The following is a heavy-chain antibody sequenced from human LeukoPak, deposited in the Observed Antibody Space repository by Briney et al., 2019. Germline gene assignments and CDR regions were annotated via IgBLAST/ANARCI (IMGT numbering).Heavy chain of an antibody. J-gene: IGHJ6*02. V-gene: IGHV3-64*02. CDR1: GFTFSSYA. Sequence: GGSLRLSCAASGFTFSSYAMHWVRQAPGKGLEYVSAISSNGGSTYYADSVKGRFTISRDNSKNTLYLQMGSLRAEDMAVYYCARGHYDTSPDYYYGMDVWGQGTTVTVSS. CDR3: ARGHYDTSPDYYYGMDV. CDR2: ISSNGGST. D-gene: IGHD3-9*01.